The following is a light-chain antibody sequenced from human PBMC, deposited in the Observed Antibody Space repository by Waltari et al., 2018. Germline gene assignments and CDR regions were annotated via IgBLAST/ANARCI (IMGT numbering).Light chain of an antibody. CDR1: QSVLYRSNNKNH. CDR2: WAS. Sequence: DIVMTQSPDSLAVSLGERATINCQSTQSVLYRSNNKNHLAWYQQKPGQPPKLLVYWASTRESGVPDRFSGSGSGTDFTLTISSLQAEDVAVYYCQQYYSLPWTFGQGTKVEIK. J-gene: IGKJ1*01. V-gene: IGKV4-1*01. CDR3: QQYYSLPWT.